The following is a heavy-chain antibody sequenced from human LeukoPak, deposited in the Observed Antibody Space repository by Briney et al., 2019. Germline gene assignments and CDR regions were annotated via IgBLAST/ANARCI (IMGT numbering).Heavy chain of an antibody. CDR3: ARRYSSGVDY. CDR1: GGSISSGSYY. CDR2: IYTSGST. J-gene: IGHJ4*02. V-gene: IGHV4-61*02. Sequence: PSQTLSLTCTVSGGSISSGSYYWSWIRQPAGKGLEWIGRIYTSGSTNYNPSLKSRVTISVDTSKNQFSLKLSSVTAADTAVYYCARRYSSGVDYWGQGTLVTVSS. D-gene: IGHD6-25*01.